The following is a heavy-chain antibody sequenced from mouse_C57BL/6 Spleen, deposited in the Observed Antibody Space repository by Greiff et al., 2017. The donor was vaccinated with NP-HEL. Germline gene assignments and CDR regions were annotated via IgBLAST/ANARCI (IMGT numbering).Heavy chain of an antibody. D-gene: IGHD2-3*01. CDR2: IYPGDGDT. CDR3: ARNYDGYLDY. Sequence: QVQLQQSGPELVKPGASVKISCKASGYAFSSSWMNWVKQRPGKGLEWIGRIYPGDGDTNYNGKFKGKARLTADKSSSTAYMQLSSLTSEDSAVYFCARNYDGYLDYWGQGTTLTVSS. V-gene: IGHV1-82*01. J-gene: IGHJ2*01. CDR1: GYAFSSSW.